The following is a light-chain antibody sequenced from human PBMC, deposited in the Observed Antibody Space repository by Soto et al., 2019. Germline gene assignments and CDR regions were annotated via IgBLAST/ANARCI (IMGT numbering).Light chain of an antibody. Sequence: EIVMTQSTATLSVSPGERATLSCRASQSVSSNLAWYQQKPGQAPRLLIYGASTRATGIPARFSGSGSGTDFTLTISRLEPEDFAVYYCQQYGSSPRTFGQGTKVDIK. V-gene: IGKV3-15*01. CDR3: QQYGSSPRT. CDR1: QSVSSN. J-gene: IGKJ1*01. CDR2: GAS.